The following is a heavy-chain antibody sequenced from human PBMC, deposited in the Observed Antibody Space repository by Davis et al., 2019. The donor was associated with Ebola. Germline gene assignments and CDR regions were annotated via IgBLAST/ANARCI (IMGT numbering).Heavy chain of an antibody. CDR3: ARDGGYSCGYGG. D-gene: IGHD5-18*01. Sequence: SETLSPTCAVYGGSFSGYYWSWIRQPPGKGLAWIGKINHSGSTNYNPCLKSRVTISVDTSKNQFSLKLSSVTAADTAVYYCARDGGYSCGYGGWGQGTLVTVSS. CDR1: GGSFSGYY. V-gene: IGHV4-34*01. J-gene: IGHJ4*02. CDR2: INHSGST.